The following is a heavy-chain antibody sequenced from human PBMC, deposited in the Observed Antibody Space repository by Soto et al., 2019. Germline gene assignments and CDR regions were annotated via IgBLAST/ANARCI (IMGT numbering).Heavy chain of an antibody. CDR1: GFTFSSYD. V-gene: IGHV3-13*04. Sequence: GGSLRLSCAASGFTFSSYDMHWVRQATGKGLEWVSAIGTAGDTFYPGSVKGRFTISRENAKNSLYLQMNSLRAGDTAVYYCVGAPSGSPSSDYYYGMDVWGQGTTVTVSS. CDR2: IGTAGDT. J-gene: IGHJ6*02. D-gene: IGHD1-26*01. CDR3: VGAPSGSPSSDYYYGMDV.